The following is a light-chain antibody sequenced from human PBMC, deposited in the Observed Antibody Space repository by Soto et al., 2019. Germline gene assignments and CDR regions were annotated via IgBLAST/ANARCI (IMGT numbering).Light chain of an antibody. Sequence: QSVLTQPASVSGSPGQSIIISCTGTSSDVGSYNYVSWYQHHPGKAPKFMIYDVSNRPSGVSNRFSGSKSGNTASLTISGLEAEDEADYYCSLSTTTATLVFGSGTKLTVL. CDR3: SLSTTTATLV. V-gene: IGLV2-14*03. J-gene: IGLJ1*01. CDR2: DVS. CDR1: SSDVGSYNY.